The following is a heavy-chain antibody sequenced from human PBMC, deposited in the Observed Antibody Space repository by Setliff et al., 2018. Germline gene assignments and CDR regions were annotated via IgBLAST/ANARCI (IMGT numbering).Heavy chain of an antibody. CDR2: IKQDGSEK. D-gene: IGHD2-2*01. J-gene: IGHJ6*02. CDR1: GFTFSRYA. V-gene: IGHV3-7*03. CDR3: AKGGPVPYYYGMDV. Sequence: GSLRLSCAASGFTFSRYAMHWVRQAPGKGLEWVANIKQDGSEKYYVDSVKGRFTISRDNAKNSLYLQMNSLRAEDMALYYCAKGGPVPYYYGMDVWGQGTTVTVSS.